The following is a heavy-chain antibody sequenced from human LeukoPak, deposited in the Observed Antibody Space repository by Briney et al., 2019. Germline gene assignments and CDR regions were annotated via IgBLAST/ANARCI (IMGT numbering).Heavy chain of an antibody. CDR1: GFPFSSYW. Sequence: GGSLRLSCGASGFPFSSYWMTWVRQAPGKGLEWVANIKQDGSKKSYVDSVKGRFTISRDNAKNSLYPQMNSLRAEDTAIYYCTRVGYIDEGIDYWGQGTLVTVSS. CDR3: TRVGYIDEGIDY. D-gene: IGHD5-24*01. J-gene: IGHJ4*02. CDR2: IKQDGSKK. V-gene: IGHV3-7*04.